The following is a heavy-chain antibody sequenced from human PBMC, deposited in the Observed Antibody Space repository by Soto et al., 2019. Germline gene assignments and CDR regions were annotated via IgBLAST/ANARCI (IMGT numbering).Heavy chain of an antibody. V-gene: IGHV4-59*01. CDR3: ARAVYSGSYYNWFDP. Sequence: SETLSLTCTVSGGSISSYYWSWIRQPPGKGLEWIGYIYYSGSTNYNPSLKSRVTISVDTSKNQFSLKLSSVTAADTAVYYCARAVYSGSYYNWFDPWGQGTLVTVSS. CDR1: GGSISSYY. D-gene: IGHD1-26*01. J-gene: IGHJ5*02. CDR2: IYYSGST.